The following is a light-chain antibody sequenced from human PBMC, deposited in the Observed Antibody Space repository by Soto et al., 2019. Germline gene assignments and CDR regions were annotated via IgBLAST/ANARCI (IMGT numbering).Light chain of an antibody. J-gene: IGLJ1*01. CDR2: EVS. CDR1: SSDVGAYDY. V-gene: IGLV2-14*03. CDR3: SSYTRSSSRV. Sequence: SALTQPASVSRSPGQSITISCTGTSSDVGAYDYVSWYQQHPDKAPKLMIYEVSNRPSGASNRFSGSKSVNTATLTISGLQADDEADYYCSSYTRSSSRVFGTGTKVTVL.